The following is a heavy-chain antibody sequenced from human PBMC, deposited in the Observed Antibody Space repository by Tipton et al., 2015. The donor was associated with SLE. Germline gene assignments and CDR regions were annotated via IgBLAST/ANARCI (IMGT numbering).Heavy chain of an antibody. Sequence: TLSLTYAVYDGSFSGYCWSWIRQPPGKGLEWIGEINHSGTTNYDPSLKSRVTISVDTSKNQFSLKLSSVTAADTAVYYCARDPFRGLAVAASAYWGQGTLVTVSS. CDR1: DGSFSGYC. D-gene: IGHD6-19*01. CDR2: INHSGTT. CDR3: ARDPFRGLAVAASAY. J-gene: IGHJ4*02. V-gene: IGHV4-34*01.